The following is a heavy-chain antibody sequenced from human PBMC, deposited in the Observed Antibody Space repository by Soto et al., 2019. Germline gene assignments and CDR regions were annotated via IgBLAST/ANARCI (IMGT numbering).Heavy chain of an antibody. CDR1: GFTLSTYT. V-gene: IGHV3-23*01. J-gene: IGHJ4*02. Sequence: LRLSCAASGFTLSTYTMNWVRQAPGKGLEWVSGIFQNGETFYTGSVKGRFTISRDDYKNMVYLQMDSLRADDTALYYCAKDRQPDGIWTFDYWGQGILVTVSS. D-gene: IGHD3-9*01. CDR2: IFQNGET. CDR3: AKDRQPDGIWTFDY.